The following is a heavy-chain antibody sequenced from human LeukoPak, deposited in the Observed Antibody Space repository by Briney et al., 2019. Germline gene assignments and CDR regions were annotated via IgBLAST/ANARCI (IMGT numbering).Heavy chain of an antibody. V-gene: IGHV3-74*01. CDR3: ARDRRSLAARPRDGMDV. CDR2: INSDGSST. D-gene: IGHD6-6*01. J-gene: IGHJ6*02. Sequence: GGSLRLSCAASGFTFSSYWMHWVRQAPGKGLVWVSRINSDGSSTSYADSVKGRFTISRDNAKNSLYLQMNSLRAEDTAVYYCARDRRSLAARPRDGMDVWGQGTTVTVSS. CDR1: GFTFSSYW.